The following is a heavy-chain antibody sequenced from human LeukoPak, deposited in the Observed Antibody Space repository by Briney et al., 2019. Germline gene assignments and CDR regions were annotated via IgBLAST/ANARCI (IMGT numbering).Heavy chain of an antibody. D-gene: IGHD6-13*01. CDR2: IKPNSGGT. Sequence: ASVKVSCKASGYTFTGYYMHWVRQAPGQGLEWMGWIKPNSGGTSYAREFQGRVTMTRDTSISTAYMDLSSLRSDDTAVYYCARAAAAPVYYYYYMDVWGKGTTVTVSS. J-gene: IGHJ6*03. CDR3: ARAAAAPVYYYYYMDV. V-gene: IGHV1-2*02. CDR1: GYTFTGYY.